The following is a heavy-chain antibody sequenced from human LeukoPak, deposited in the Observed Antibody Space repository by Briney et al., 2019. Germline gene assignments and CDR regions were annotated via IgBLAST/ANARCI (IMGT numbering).Heavy chain of an antibody. CDR2: MKPNSGNT. Sequence: GASVKVSCKASGYNFTSYDINWVRQATGQGLEWMGWMKPNSGNTGYAQKFQGRVTITRNTSISTAYMELSSLRSEDTAVYYCAGSDTIGYSPREWDYWYFDLWGRGTLVTVSS. CDR3: AGSDTIGYSPREWDYWYFDL. D-gene: IGHD3-22*01. V-gene: IGHV1-8*03. J-gene: IGHJ2*01. CDR1: GYNFTSYD.